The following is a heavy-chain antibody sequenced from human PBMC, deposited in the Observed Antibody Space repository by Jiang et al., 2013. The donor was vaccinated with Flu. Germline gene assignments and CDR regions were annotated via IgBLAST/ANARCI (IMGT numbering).Heavy chain of an antibody. Sequence: VQLVESGGGVVQPGRSLRLSCAASRFTFNSYGMHWVRQAPGKGLEWVAFISFDGGSKYYADSVKGRFTISRDNSKNTLYLQMSTLRAEDTAVYYCAKDRIRYFYDNSGYYFDHWGQGTLVTVSS. CDR3: AKDRIRYFYDNSGYYFDH. J-gene: IGHJ4*02. D-gene: IGHD3-22*01. CDR1: RFTFNSYG. CDR2: ISFDGGSK. V-gene: IGHV3-30*18.